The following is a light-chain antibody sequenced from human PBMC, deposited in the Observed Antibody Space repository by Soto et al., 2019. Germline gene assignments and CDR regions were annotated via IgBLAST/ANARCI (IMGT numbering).Light chain of an antibody. J-gene: IGKJ4*01. CDR1: QSVSTN. Sequence: EIVMTQSPVTLSVSPGERATLSCRASQSVSTNLAWYQQKPAQPPRLLIYGASTRATGIPARFTGSGSGTEFTLTISSLQSADFAVYYCQQYNNWPFTFGGGTKVDIK. CDR3: QQYNNWPFT. V-gene: IGKV3-15*01. CDR2: GAS.